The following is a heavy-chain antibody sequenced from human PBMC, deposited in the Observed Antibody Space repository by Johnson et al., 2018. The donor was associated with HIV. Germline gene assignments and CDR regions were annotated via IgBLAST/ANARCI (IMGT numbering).Heavy chain of an antibody. Sequence: VQLVESGGGVVRPGGSLRLSCAASGFTFDDYGMSWVRQAPGKGLEWVSGINWDGGSRGYADSVKGRFTIPRDNSYNTRYLQMNSLRAEDTAVYSWAKVFSSWPPDSRDAFDIWGQGTMVIVSS. J-gene: IGHJ3*02. CDR2: INWDGGSR. D-gene: IGHD3-22*01. CDR1: GFTFDDYG. V-gene: IGHV3-20*04. CDR3: AKVFSSWPPDSRDAFDI.